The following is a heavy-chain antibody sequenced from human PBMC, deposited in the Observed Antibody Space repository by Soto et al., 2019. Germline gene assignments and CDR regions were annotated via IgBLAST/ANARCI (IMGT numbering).Heavy chain of an antibody. J-gene: IGHJ5*01. Sequence: QVQLQESGPGLVKPSETLSLTCTVSGDPVTSGSYYWSWVRQPPGKGLEWIAYIYHSGSTKYNPTLSSRATISFDTSKNQFSLRLNSVTAADTAVYYCARWKYSYANLPGDWFDSWGQGTLVAVSS. D-gene: IGHD3-16*01. CDR3: ARWKYSYANLPGDWFDS. CDR1: GDPVTSGSYY. V-gene: IGHV4-61*01. CDR2: IYHSGST.